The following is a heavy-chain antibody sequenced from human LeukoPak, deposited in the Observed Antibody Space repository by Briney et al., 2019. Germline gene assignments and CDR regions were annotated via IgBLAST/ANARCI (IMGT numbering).Heavy chain of an antibody. Sequence: SSETLSLTCTVSGYSISTSYYWGRIRQPPGKGPEWIGSIYHSGNTYYNPSLKSRVTISVDTSKNQFSLKLNSVTAADTAVYYCARAGYGDSDFDYWGQGTLVTVSS. V-gene: IGHV4-38-2*02. CDR1: GYSISTSYY. CDR2: IYHSGNT. CDR3: ARAGYGDSDFDY. D-gene: IGHD4-17*01. J-gene: IGHJ4*02.